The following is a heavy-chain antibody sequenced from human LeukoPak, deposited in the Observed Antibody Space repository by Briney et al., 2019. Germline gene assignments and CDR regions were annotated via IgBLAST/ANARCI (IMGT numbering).Heavy chain of an antibody. D-gene: IGHD3-22*01. V-gene: IGHV1-8*01. CDR3: AREAGDSSGYYYYYYYGMDV. CDR2: MNPNSGNT. Sequence: ASAKVSCKASGYTFTSYDINWVRQATGQGLEWMGWMNPNSGNTGYAQKFQGRVTMTRNTSISTAYMELSSLRSEDTAVYYCAREAGDSSGYYYYYYYGMDVWGQGTTVTVSS. CDR1: GYTFTSYD. J-gene: IGHJ6*02.